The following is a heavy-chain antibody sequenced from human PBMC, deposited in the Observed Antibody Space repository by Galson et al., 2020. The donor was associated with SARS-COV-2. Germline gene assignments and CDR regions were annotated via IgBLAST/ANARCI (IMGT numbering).Heavy chain of an antibody. J-gene: IGHJ4*02. CDR3: ARGLSGTYYYFDS. D-gene: IGHD1-26*01. Sequence: PGGSLRLSCAASGFNFNTYAMHWVRQAPGKGLEWVALISYDGSNEYYADSVRGRFTISRDNYKSKDTLYLQMNSLRSEDTAVYYCARGLSGTYYYFDSWGQGTLVTVSS. CDR1: GFNFNTYA. V-gene: IGHV3-30-3*01. CDR2: ISYDGSNE.